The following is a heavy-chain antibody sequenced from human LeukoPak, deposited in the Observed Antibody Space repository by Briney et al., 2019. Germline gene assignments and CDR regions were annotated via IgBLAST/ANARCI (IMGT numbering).Heavy chain of an antibody. J-gene: IGHJ4*02. CDR3: VSFYETY. CDR2: INSDGSWT. CDR1: GNYW. V-gene: IGHV3-74*01. Sequence: GGSLRLSCAASGNYWMHWVRQAPGKGLVWVSHINSDGSWTSYADSVKGRFTISKDNAKNTVYLQVNNLRAEDTAVYYCVSFYETYWGRGTLVTVSS. D-gene: IGHD2-2*01.